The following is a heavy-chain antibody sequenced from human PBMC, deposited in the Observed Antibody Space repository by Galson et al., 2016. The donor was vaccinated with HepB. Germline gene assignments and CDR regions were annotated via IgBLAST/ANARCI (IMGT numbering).Heavy chain of an antibody. CDR3: ARVHRITMILVVTAPNDD. J-gene: IGHJ4*02. Sequence: SLRLSCAASGFTFSSYSMNWVRQAPGKGLEWVSSISSSSSYIYYADSVKGRFTISRDNARNSLYLQMNSLRAEDTAVYYCARVHRITMILVVTAPNDDWGQGTLVTVSS. V-gene: IGHV3-21*01. D-gene: IGHD3-22*01. CDR2: ISSSSSYI. CDR1: GFTFSSYS.